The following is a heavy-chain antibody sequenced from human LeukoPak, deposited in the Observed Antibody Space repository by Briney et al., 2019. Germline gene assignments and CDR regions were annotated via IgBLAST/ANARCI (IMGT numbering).Heavy chain of an antibody. J-gene: IGHJ6*02. CDR1: GFTFSSYE. Sequence: GGSLRLSCAASGFTFSSYEVNWVRQAPGKGLEWVSYISSSGSTIYYADSVKGRFTISRDNAKNSLYLQMNSLRAEDTAVYYCARVDAAAALYYYYYGMDVWGQGTTVTVSS. D-gene: IGHD6-13*01. CDR3: ARVDAAAALYYYYYGMDV. V-gene: IGHV3-48*03. CDR2: ISSSGSTI.